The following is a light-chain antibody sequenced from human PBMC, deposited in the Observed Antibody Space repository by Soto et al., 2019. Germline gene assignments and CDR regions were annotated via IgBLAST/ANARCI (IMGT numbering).Light chain of an antibody. J-gene: IGLJ2*01. Sequence: QSALTQPPSASGSLGQSVTISCSGASSDIGGYNYVAWYQQHPGKAPKLIIYEVNKRPSGVPDRFSGSKSGNTASLTVSGLPPEDEADYSCSSYAGGNDLLFGGGTQLTVL. CDR2: EVN. CDR3: SSYAGGNDLL. V-gene: IGLV2-8*01. CDR1: SSDIGGYNY.